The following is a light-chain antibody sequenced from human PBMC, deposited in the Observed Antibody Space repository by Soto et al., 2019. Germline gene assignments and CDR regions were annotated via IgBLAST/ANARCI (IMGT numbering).Light chain of an antibody. V-gene: IGKV3-20*01. Sequence: DIVLTQSPGTLSLSPGERATLSCRASQDVSANHLTWYQQKPGQAPRLLMCGASTRATGIPDRFSGSGSGTDFTLTISRLEPEDFAVYFCQQYSRSPFTFGPGTKVDI. CDR3: QQYSRSPFT. J-gene: IGKJ3*01. CDR1: QDVSANH. CDR2: GAS.